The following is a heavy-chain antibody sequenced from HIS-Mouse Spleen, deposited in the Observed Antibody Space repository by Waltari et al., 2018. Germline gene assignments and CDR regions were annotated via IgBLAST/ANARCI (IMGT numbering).Heavy chain of an antibody. Sequence: VQLVESGGGVVQPGMSLRLPCAASGFPSTRHGVHWLPRAPGKGLEWVAVISYDGSNKYYADSVKGRFTISRDNSKNTLYLQMNSLRAEDTAVYYCAKEYSSSHNWFDPWGQGTLVTVSS. CDR2: ISYDGSNK. CDR1: GFPSTRHG. CDR3: AKEYSSSHNWFDP. V-gene: IGHV3-30*18. J-gene: IGHJ5*02. D-gene: IGHD6-13*01.